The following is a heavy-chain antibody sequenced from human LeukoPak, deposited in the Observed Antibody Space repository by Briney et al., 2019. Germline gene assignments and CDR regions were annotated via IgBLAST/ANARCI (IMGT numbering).Heavy chain of an antibody. CDR3: ANAGSYYPSNGYYYRPKKYFFDY. CDR2: INHSGST. V-gene: IGHV4-34*01. CDR1: GGSFSGYY. Sequence: SETLSLTCAVYGGSFSGYYLSWIRQPPGKGLEWMGEINHSGSTNYNPSLKSRVNISVDTSKNQFSLNLNSVTAADTAVYYCANAGSYYPSNGYYYRPKKYFFDYWGQGTLVTVSS. J-gene: IGHJ4*02. D-gene: IGHD3-22*01.